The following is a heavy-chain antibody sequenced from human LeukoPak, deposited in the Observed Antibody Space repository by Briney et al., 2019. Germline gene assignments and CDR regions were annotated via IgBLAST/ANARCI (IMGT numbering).Heavy chain of an antibody. V-gene: IGHV1-2*02. CDR3: ARVESYYAFDI. CDR2: INPNSGGT. J-gene: IGHJ3*02. Sequence: VASVKVSCKASGYTFTGYYIHWVRQAPGQGLEWMGWINPNSGGTNYAQKFQGRVTMTRDTSTSTAYMELSRLRSDDTAVYYCARVESYYAFDIWGQGTMVTVSS. CDR1: GYTFTGYY. D-gene: IGHD1-26*01.